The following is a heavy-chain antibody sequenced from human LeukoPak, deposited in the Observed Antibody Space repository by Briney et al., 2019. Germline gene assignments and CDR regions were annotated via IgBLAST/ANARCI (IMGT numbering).Heavy chain of an antibody. CDR1: GGSFSGYY. CDR3: ARQTVTTYSWSY. V-gene: IGHV4-34*01. CDR2: INHSGST. J-gene: IGHJ4*02. D-gene: IGHD4-17*01. Sequence: SETLSLTCAVYGGSFSGYYWSWIRQPPGKGLEWIGEINHSGSTNYNPSLKSRVTISVDTSKNQFSLKLSSVTAADTAVYYCARQTVTTYSWSYWGQGTLVTVSS.